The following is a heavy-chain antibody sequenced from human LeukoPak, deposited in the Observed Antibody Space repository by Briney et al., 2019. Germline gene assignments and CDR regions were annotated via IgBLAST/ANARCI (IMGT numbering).Heavy chain of an antibody. D-gene: IGHD5-12*01. CDR1: GGSIRSYY. CDR2: IYYSGST. V-gene: IGHV4-59*01. Sequence: PSETLSLTCTVSGGSIRSYYWSWIRQPPGKGLEWIGYIYYSGSTNYNPSLKSRATISVDTSKNQFSLKLSSVTAADTAVYYCARAYSGYGQIDYWGQGTLVTVSS. CDR3: ARAYSGYGQIDY. J-gene: IGHJ4*02.